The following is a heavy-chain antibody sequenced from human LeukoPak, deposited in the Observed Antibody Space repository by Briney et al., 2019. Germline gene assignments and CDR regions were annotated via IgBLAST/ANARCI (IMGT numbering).Heavy chain of an antibody. J-gene: IGHJ4*02. CDR2: IYYSGST. V-gene: IGHV4-59*01. CDR1: GFTFSSYA. D-gene: IGHD5-18*01. CDR3: ARGRYSYGSPPYYFDY. Sequence: PGGSLRLSCAASGFTFSSYAMSWIRQPPGKGLEWIGYIYYSGSTNYNPSLKSRVTISVDTSKNQFSLKLSSVTTADTAVYYCARGRYSYGSPPYYFDYWGQGTLVTVSS.